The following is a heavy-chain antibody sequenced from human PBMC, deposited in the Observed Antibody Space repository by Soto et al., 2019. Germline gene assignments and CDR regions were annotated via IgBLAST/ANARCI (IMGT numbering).Heavy chain of an antibody. Sequence: GGSLRLSCGAPGVTFKDCGMHWVRQAPGKGLEWVAVISDDGKQTYYAYSVKGRVTISKDKSNRTLFLQMKSLRVDDTAVYYSGGDGWGCHSYLDXWGRVTLVNVSX. CDR3: GGDGWGCHSYLDX. J-gene: IGHJ2*01. CDR1: GVTFKDCG. CDR2: ISDDGKQT. V-gene: IGHV3-30*03. D-gene: IGHD3-16*01.